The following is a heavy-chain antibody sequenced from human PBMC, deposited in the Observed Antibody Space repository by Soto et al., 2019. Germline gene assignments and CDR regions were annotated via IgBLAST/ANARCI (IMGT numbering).Heavy chain of an antibody. Sequence: SVKVSCKASGLTFTSSAVQWVRQARGKGLEWIGWIVLGSGNTNYAQKFQERVTITKDMSTSTAYMELSSLRSEDTAVYYCAADLGTTVTMLDYWGQGTLVTVSS. CDR1: GLTFTSSA. CDR2: IVLGSGNT. CDR3: AADLGTTVTMLDY. J-gene: IGHJ4*02. V-gene: IGHV1-58*01. D-gene: IGHD4-17*01.